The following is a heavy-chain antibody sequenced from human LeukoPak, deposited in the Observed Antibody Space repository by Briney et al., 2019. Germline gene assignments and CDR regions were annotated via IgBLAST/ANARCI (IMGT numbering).Heavy chain of an antibody. CDR1: GGSIRSDF. CDR3: AREFGYCTNGVCYRGFDP. CDR2: VYYSGST. V-gene: IGHV4-59*01. D-gene: IGHD2-8*01. J-gene: IGHJ5*02. Sequence: SETLSLTCTVSGGSIRSDFWSWIRQPPGKGLEWIGYVYYSGSTNYSPSLNSRVTISIDTSKNKFSLKLTSVTAADTAVYYCAREFGYCTNGVCYRGFDPWGQGTPVTVSS.